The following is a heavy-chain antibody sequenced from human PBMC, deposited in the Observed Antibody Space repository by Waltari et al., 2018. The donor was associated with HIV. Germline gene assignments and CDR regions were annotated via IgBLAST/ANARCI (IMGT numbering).Heavy chain of an antibody. J-gene: IGHJ6*02. V-gene: IGHV3-23*01. Sequence: EVQLLESGGGLVQPGGSLRLSCTASGFTFSSFAMAWVRQAPGRGLEWVSTISDSGGNTYYVDSVKGRFTISRDNSKNTLYLQMNSLRAEDTAVYYCAKKVAYYYGMDVWGQGTTVTVSS. CDR1: GFTFSSFA. CDR2: ISDSGGNT. D-gene: IGHD2-15*01. CDR3: AKKVAYYYGMDV.